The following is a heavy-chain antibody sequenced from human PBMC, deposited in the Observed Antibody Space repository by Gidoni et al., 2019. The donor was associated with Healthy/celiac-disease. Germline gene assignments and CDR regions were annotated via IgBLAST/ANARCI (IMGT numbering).Heavy chain of an antibody. CDR1: GGSISSYY. Sequence: QVQLQESGPGLVKPSETLSLTCTVSGGSISSYYWSWIRQPPGKGLEWIGYIYYSGSTNYNPSLKSRVTISVDTSKNQFSLKLSSVTAADTAVYYCARSPGRIVGATTFDYWGQGTLVTVSS. D-gene: IGHD1-26*01. CDR2: IYYSGST. CDR3: ARSPGRIVGATTFDY. V-gene: IGHV4-59*01. J-gene: IGHJ4*02.